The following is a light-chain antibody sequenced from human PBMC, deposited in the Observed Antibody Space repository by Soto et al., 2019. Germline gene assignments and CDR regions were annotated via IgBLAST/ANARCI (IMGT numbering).Light chain of an antibody. V-gene: IGKV2-28*01. Sequence: DIVMTQSPLSLPVTPGEPASISCRSSQSLLHKSGYNYLDWYLQKPGQSPQLLISLGSNRASGVPDRFSGSGSGTDFTLKISRVEAEDVGVYYCMQALQTPFTFGGGTKVDIK. J-gene: IGKJ4*01. CDR3: MQALQTPFT. CDR2: LGS. CDR1: QSLLHKSGYNY.